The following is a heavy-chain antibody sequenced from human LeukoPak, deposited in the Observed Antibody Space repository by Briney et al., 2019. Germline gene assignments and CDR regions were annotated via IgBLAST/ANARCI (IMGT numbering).Heavy chain of an antibody. V-gene: IGHV3-74*01. CDR1: GSSFSTYC. CDR3: VRDFRSADY. CDR2: ICPDGTVT. Sequence: GGSLRLSCAASGSSFSTYCMHWVRQAPGKGPMWVSRICPDGTVTNYADSVKARFSISRDNARNTVYLQMNSLRAEDTAVYYCVRDFRSADYWGQGTLVTVSS. J-gene: IGHJ4*02.